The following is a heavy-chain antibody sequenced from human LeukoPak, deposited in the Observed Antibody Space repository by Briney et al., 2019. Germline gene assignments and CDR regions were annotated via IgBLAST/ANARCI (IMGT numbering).Heavy chain of an antibody. Sequence: ASVKVSXKASGGTFSSYTISWVRQAPGQGLEWMGRIIPILGIANYAQKFQGRVTITADKSTSTAYMELSSLRSEDTAVYSCAREWTGTIDYWGQGTLVTVSS. J-gene: IGHJ4*02. D-gene: IGHD1-1*01. CDR2: IIPILGIA. V-gene: IGHV1-69*04. CDR1: GGTFSSYT. CDR3: AREWTGTIDY.